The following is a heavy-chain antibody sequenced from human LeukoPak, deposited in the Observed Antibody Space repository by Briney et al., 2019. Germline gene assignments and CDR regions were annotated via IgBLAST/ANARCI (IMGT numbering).Heavy chain of an antibody. CDR2: IYYSGST. V-gene: IGHV4-59*01. CDR3: ARVTRGYSYGYEGGYYYYMDV. J-gene: IGHJ6*03. CDR1: GGSISSYY. D-gene: IGHD5-18*01. Sequence: PSETLSLTCTVSGGSISSYYWGWIRQPPGKGLEWIGYIYYSGSTNYNPSLKSRVTISVDTSKNQFSLKLSSVTAADTAVYYCARVTRGYSYGYEGGYYYYMDVWGKGTTVTVSS.